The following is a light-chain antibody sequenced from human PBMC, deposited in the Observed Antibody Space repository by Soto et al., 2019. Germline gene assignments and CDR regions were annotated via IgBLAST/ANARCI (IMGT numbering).Light chain of an antibody. Sequence: DIQMTQSPSTLSASVGDRVTITCRASQSINRWLAWYQQKPGKAPKLLIYAASSLQSGVPSRFSGSGSGTDFTLSISSLQPEDFATYYCQQSYSTVTFGQGTRLEIK. CDR1: QSINRW. CDR2: AAS. V-gene: IGKV1-39*01. CDR3: QQSYSTVT. J-gene: IGKJ5*01.